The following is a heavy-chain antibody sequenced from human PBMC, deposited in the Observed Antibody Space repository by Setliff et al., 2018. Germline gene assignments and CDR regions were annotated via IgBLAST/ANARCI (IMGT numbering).Heavy chain of an antibody. CDR1: GYTLTSYG. D-gene: IGHD1-1*01. Sequence: ASVKVSCKASGYTLTSYGISWVRQAPGQGLEWMGWISAYNGNTNYAQKLQGRVTMTTDTSTSTAYMELRSLRSDDTAVYYCAREPAPTGTSYYYGMDVWGQGTTGTVSS. V-gene: IGHV1-18*01. J-gene: IGHJ6*02. CDR2: ISAYNGNT. CDR3: AREPAPTGTSYYYGMDV.